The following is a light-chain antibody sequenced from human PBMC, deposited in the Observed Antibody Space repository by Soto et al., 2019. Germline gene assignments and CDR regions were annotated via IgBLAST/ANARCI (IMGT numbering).Light chain of an antibody. CDR2: GVS. V-gene: IGLV2-14*01. CDR3: CSYTSSADLV. J-gene: IGLJ3*02. Sequence: QSALTQPASVSGAPGQSITISCSGSSSDIGGYNYVSWYQHHPGKVPKVIIYGVSNRASGVSNRFTGSKSGNTASLTISGLQAEDEADYYCCSYTSSADLVFGGGTKVTVL. CDR1: SSDIGGYNY.